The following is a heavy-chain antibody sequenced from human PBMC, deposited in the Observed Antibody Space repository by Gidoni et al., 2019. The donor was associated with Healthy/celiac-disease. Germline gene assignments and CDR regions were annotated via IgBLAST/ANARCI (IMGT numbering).Heavy chain of an antibody. Sequence: QVQLVQSGAEVKKPGSSVKVSCKASGGTFSSYAISWVRQAPGQGLEWMGGIIPSFGTANYAQKFQGRVTITADKSTSTAYMELSSLRSEDTAVYYCARVGGSYYDSSGYSTFDYWGQGTLVTVSS. J-gene: IGHJ4*02. CDR1: GGTFSSYA. D-gene: IGHD3-22*01. V-gene: IGHV1-69*06. CDR2: IIPSFGTA. CDR3: ARVGGSYYDSSGYSTFDY.